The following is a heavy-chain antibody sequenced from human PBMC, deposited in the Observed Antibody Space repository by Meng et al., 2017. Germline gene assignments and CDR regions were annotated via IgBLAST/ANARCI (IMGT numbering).Heavy chain of an antibody. V-gene: IGHV1-3*01. D-gene: IGHD6-19*01. J-gene: IGHJ6*02. CDR2: INAGNGNT. Sequence: ASLKVSCKASGYTFTSYSMHWLRQAPGQRLEWMGWINAGNGNTKYSQKFQGRVTITRDTSASTAYMELSSLRSEDTAVYYCARGGSSGLVGYYYYGMDVWGQGTTVTVSS. CDR1: GYTFTSYS. CDR3: ARGGSSGLVGYYYYGMDV.